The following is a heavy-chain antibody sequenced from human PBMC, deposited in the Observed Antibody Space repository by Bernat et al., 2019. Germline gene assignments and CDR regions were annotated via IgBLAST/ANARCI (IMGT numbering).Heavy chain of an antibody. J-gene: IGHJ3*02. D-gene: IGHD1-14*01. CDR3: AASGGRRNDAFDI. V-gene: IGHV3-30*03. CDR1: GFTFSSYG. Sequence: QVQLVESGGGVVQPGRSLRLSCAASGFTFSSYGMHWVRQAPGKGLEWVAVISYDGSNKYYADCVKGRFTISRDNSKNTLYLQMNSLRAEDTAVYYCAASGGRRNDAFDIWGQGTMVTVSS. CDR2: ISYDGSNK.